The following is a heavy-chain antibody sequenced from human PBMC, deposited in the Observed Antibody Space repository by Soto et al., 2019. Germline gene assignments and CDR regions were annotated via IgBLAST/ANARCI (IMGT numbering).Heavy chain of an antibody. CDR1: GGYVSRGSYY. CDR2: IYYSGST. J-gene: IGHJ4*02. V-gene: IGHV4-61*01. CDR3: AREYSSASSFDY. Sequence: SETLSLTCTVSGGYVSRGSYYWRWIRQPPGKGLAWIGYIYYSGSTNYNPSLKSRVTISVDTSKNQFSLKLSSVTAADTAVYYCAREYSSASSFDYRGKGPLVTVSS. D-gene: IGHD6-25*01.